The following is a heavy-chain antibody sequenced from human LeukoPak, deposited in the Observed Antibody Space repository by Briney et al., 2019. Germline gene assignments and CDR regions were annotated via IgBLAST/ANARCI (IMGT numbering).Heavy chain of an antibody. CDR2: IYYTGST. CDR3: AREYYDVSYYFDY. D-gene: IGHD3-22*01. Sequence: SETLSLTCSLSGGSISTYYWSWVRQPPGKGLEWIGYIYYTGSTDYNPSLKSRVTMSVDTSKNQFSLKLSSVTAADAAVYYCAREYYDVSYYFDYWGQGTLVTVSS. J-gene: IGHJ4*02. CDR1: GGSISTYY. V-gene: IGHV4-59*01.